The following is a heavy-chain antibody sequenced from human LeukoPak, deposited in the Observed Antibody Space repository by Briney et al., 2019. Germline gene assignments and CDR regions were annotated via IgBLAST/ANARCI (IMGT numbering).Heavy chain of an antibody. CDR1: GFTFSNYE. J-gene: IGHJ4*02. Sequence: AGSLRLSCAASGFTFSNYEMNWIRQAPGKGLEWISYISNSGNTKYYADSVKGRFSISRDNANNSVYLQMNNLRAEDTAVYYCAAVIDYWGQGTLVTVSS. CDR2: ISNSGNTK. V-gene: IGHV3-48*03. CDR3: AAVIDY.